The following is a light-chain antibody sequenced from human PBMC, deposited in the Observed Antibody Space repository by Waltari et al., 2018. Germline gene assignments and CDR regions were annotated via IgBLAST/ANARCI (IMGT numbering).Light chain of an antibody. CDR3: CSYASAVV. J-gene: IGLJ2*01. CDR1: SSNGGPYNL. V-gene: IGLV2-23*01. Sequence: QSALTQPASVSGFPGQSITTPCTGHSSNGGPYNLVSLYQQHPRQPPKLTLYDDINRPSGVSSPFNRPSGVSSRFSGSRSDNTASLTISGLQAEDEAHYYCCSYASAVVFGGGTKLTVL. CDR2: DDI.